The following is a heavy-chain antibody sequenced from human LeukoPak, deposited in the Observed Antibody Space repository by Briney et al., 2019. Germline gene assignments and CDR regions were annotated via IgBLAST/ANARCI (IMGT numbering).Heavy chain of an antibody. J-gene: IGHJ4*02. CDR2: IFGSGGSP. V-gene: IGHV3-23*01. D-gene: IGHD5-18*01. CDR1: GFTFGSHA. CDR3: GKTTVGYSSGQKPAWPVDY. Sequence: GGSLRLSCEASGFTFGSHAMYWVRQAAGKGLEWVAGIFGSGGSPHYADPVKGRFTISRDNSRNTVYLQINSLRAEDTAVYYCGKTTVGYSSGQKPAWPVDYWGQGTLVTVSS.